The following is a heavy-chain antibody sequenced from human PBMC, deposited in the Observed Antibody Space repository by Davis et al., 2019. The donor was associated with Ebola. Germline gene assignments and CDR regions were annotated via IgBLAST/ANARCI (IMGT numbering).Heavy chain of an antibody. CDR2: ISGSGSTI. Sequence: GESLKISCAASGFTFSSFEMTWVRQAPGKGLEWVSYISGSGSTIFYADSVKGRFTISRDNAKNSLYLQMNSLRAEDTAVYYCARVLVLPKGYYYGMDVWGQGTTVTVSS. D-gene: IGHD4/OR15-4a*01. CDR1: GFTFSSFE. V-gene: IGHV3-48*03. CDR3: ARVLVLPKGYYYGMDV. J-gene: IGHJ6*02.